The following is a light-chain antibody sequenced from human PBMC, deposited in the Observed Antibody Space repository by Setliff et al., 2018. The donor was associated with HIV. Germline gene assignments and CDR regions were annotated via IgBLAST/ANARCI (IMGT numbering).Light chain of an antibody. Sequence: QSALTQPPSASETPGQRVTISCSGMSSNIGSNYVYWYQQLPGTAPKLLIYKNDQRPSGAPDRFSASKSGPSASLAISGLRSEDEADYYCAAWDDGLSGWVFGGGTK. CDR3: AAWDDGLSGWV. J-gene: IGLJ3*02. CDR1: SSNIGSNY. CDR2: KND. V-gene: IGLV1-47*01.